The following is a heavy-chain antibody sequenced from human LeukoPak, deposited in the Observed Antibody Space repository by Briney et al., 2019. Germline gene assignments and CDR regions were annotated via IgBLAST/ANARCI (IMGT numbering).Heavy chain of an antibody. CDR1: GGSISSGDYY. CDR2: IYYSGST. V-gene: IGHV4-30-4*01. Sequence: SETLSLTCTVSGGSISSGDYYWSWIRQPPGKGLEWIGYIYYSGSTYYNPSLKSRVTISVDTSKNQFSLKLSSVTAADTAAYYCARDYDLDYFDYWGQGTLVTVSS. J-gene: IGHJ4*02. D-gene: IGHD3-3*01. CDR3: ARDYDLDYFDY.